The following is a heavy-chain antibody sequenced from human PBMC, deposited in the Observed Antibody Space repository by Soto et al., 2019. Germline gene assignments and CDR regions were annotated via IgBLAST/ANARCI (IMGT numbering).Heavy chain of an antibody. V-gene: IGHV1-18*01. CDR3: ARGGYYDSSGSRNYPYYGMDA. CDR1: GYSFNSYG. D-gene: IGHD3-22*01. J-gene: IGHJ6*02. Sequence: ASVKVSCKASGYSFNSYGISWVRQAPGQGLEWLGWISPYDDNTKYAQSLQGRVTMTTDTSTRTAYMELRSLRSDDTAVYYCARGGYYDSSGSRNYPYYGMDAWGQGTTVTVSS. CDR2: ISPYDDNT.